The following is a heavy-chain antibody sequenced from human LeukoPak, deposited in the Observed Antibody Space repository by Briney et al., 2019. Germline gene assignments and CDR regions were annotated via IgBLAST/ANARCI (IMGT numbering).Heavy chain of an antibody. D-gene: IGHD6-19*01. J-gene: IGHJ4*02. V-gene: IGHV3-30*02. CDR3: AKDQRYSSGWYFPRY. Sequence: PGGSLRLSCAASGFTFNSYGIHWVRQAPGKGLEWVAFIRFDGSNNYYADSVKGRFTISRDNSKNTLYLQMNSLRAEDTAVYYCAKDQRYSSGWYFPRYWGQGTLVTVSS. CDR1: GFTFNSYG. CDR2: IRFDGSNN.